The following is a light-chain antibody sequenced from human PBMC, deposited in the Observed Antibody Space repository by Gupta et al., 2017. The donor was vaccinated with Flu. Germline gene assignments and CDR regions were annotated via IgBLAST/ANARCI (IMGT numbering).Light chain of an antibody. V-gene: IGKV1-39*01. CDR1: QSIRVL. CDR2: AAS. Sequence: GDSVTITYRASQSIRVLLNWYQHRSGKAHQLLIYAASTLQSGVPSRFSGSGSGTDFTLTISPLEAEDSATYFCQQSSSFPLTFGQGTRVEIK. J-gene: IGKJ1*01. CDR3: QQSSSFPLT.